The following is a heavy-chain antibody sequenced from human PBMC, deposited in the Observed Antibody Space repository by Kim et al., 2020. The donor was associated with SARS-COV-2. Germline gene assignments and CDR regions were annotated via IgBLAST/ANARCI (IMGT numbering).Heavy chain of an antibody. CDR1: GLYFSANN. CDR3: ARGWTQRS. J-gene: IGHJ4*02. Sequence: GGSLRLSCAASGLYFSANNMIWVRQAPGKGLEWLSYIGGSNGVIYYADSGKGRFTISRDKAKNLLFRQINSLRDEDTTMYYCARGWTQRSWGQGTLVTVS. CDR2: IGGSNGVI. V-gene: IGHV3-48*02. D-gene: IGHD5-18*01.